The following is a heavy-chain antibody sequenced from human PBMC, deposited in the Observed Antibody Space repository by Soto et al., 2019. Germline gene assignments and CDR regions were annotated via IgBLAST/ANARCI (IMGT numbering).Heavy chain of an antibody. V-gene: IGHV1-8*01. CDR1: GYTFTSYD. CDR3: ARSTTYDILTGYYTGYYGMDV. Sequence: GASVKVSCKASGYTFTSYDINWVRQATGQGLEWMGWMNPNSGNTGYAQKFQGRVTMTRNTSISTAYMELSSLRSEDTAVYYCARSTTYDILTGYYTGYYGMDVWGQGTTVTVSS. D-gene: IGHD3-9*01. J-gene: IGHJ6*02. CDR2: MNPNSGNT.